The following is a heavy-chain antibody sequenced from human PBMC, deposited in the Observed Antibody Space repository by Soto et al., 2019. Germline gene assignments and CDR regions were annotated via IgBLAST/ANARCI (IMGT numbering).Heavy chain of an antibody. Sequence: PSQTLSLTCAISGVSVSSNSAAWNWISPSPSRGLEWLGRTYYRSKGYNDYAVSVKRRKTINPDTSKNQCSLRPNSVTASDTAVYYCASVRNSRDIDYWGQGIRVTVSS. D-gene: IGHD3-22*01. J-gene: IGHJ4*02. V-gene: IGHV6-1*01. CDR2: TYYRSKGYN. CDR1: GVSVSSNSAA. CDR3: ASVRNSRDIDY.